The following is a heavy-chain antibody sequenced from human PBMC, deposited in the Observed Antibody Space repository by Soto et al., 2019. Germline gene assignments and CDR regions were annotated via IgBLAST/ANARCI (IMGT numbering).Heavy chain of an antibody. CDR2: ISSSSSYI. Sequence: GGSLRLSCAASGFTFSGYSMNWVRQAPGKGLEWVSSISSSSSYIYYADSVKGRFTISRDNAKNSLYLQMNSLRAEDTAVYYCARPPMMGYYGMDVWGQGTTVTVSS. V-gene: IGHV3-21*01. J-gene: IGHJ6*02. CDR1: GFTFSGYS. CDR3: ARPPMMGYYGMDV. D-gene: IGHD3-22*01.